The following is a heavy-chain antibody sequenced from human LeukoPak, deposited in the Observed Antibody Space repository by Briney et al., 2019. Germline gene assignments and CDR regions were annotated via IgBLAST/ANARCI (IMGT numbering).Heavy chain of an antibody. CDR2: IIPICGIA. V-gene: IGHV1-69*04. Sequence: GSSVKVSCKASGGTFSSYAISWVRQAPGQGLEWMGRIIPICGIANYAQKFQSRVTITADKSTSTAYMELSSLRSEDTAVYYCARGDVDTAVVTPDYWGQGTLVTVSS. J-gene: IGHJ4*02. CDR3: ARGDVDTAVVTPDY. CDR1: GGTFSSYA. D-gene: IGHD5-18*01.